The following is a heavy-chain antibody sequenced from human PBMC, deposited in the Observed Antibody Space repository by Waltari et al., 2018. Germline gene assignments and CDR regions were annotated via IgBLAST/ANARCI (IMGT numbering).Heavy chain of an antibody. CDR1: GYTFTDYY. V-gene: IGHV1-69-2*01. CDR2: VYPEDSET. J-gene: IGHJ4*02. Sequence: EVQLVQSGAEVKKPGATVNISCKAYGYTFTDYYMHWVQQAPGKGLEWMGRVYPEDSETIYAEKFQGRVTITADTSTDTAYMELSSLRSEDTAGYYWATDRGTVTTTDYWGQGTLVTVSS. D-gene: IGHD4-17*01. CDR3: ATDRGTVTTTDY.